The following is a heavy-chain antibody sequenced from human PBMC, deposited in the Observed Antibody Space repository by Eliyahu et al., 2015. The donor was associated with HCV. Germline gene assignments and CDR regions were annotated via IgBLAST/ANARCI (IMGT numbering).Heavy chain of an antibody. V-gene: IGHV3-23*01. D-gene: IGHD2-8*01. J-gene: IGHJ4*02. Sequence: EVQLLESGXXLVQPGGXLRXXCAASGFTFSSXAMSWVRQAPGKGLEWVSAISGSGGSTYYTDSVKGRFTISRDNSKNTLYLHMNSLRAEDTAVYYCAKDVSRYFDYWGQGTLVTVSS. CDR1: GFTFSSXA. CDR3: AKDVSRYFDY. CDR2: ISGSGGST.